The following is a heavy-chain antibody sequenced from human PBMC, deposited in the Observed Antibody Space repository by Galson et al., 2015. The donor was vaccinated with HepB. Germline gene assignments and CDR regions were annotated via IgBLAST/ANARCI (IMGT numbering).Heavy chain of an antibody. V-gene: IGHV3-30*04. D-gene: IGHD6-19*01. J-gene: IGHJ6*02. CDR1: GFTFSSYA. Sequence: SLRLSCAASGFTFSSYAMHWVRQAPGKGLEWVAVISYDGSNKYYADSVKGRFTISRDNSKNTLYLQMNSLRAEDTAVYYCAREEGGQQWLDYYYGMDVWGQGTTVTVSS. CDR2: ISYDGSNK. CDR3: AREEGGQQWLDYYYGMDV.